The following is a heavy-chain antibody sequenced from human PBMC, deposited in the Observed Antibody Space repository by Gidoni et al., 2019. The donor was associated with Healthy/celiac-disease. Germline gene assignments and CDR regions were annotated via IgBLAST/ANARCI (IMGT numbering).Heavy chain of an antibody. D-gene: IGHD3-22*01. Sequence: SGYYWSWIRQPPGKGLEWIGEINHRGSTNYNPSLKSQLTISVDTSKNKFSLKLSSVTAADTAVYYCARVDYYDSSGLDYWGQGTLVTVSS. J-gene: IGHJ4*02. CDR3: ARVDYYDSSGLDY. CDR2: INHRGST. CDR1: SGYY. V-gene: IGHV4-34*01.